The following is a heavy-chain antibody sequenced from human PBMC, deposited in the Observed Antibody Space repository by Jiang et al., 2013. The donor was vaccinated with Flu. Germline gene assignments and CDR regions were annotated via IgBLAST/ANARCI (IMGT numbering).Heavy chain of an antibody. Sequence: GPGLVKPSQTLSLTCTVSGDSISSYYWSWIRQPPGKGLEWLAYIYYTGGTNSHPSLKSRITMSLDTSKNQFSLKLSSVTAADTAVYYCARSVDGLNWFDPWGQGTLVTVSS. CDR1: GDSISSYY. D-gene: IGHD3-9*01. CDR3: ARSVDGLNWFDP. J-gene: IGHJ5*02. CDR2: IYYTGGT. V-gene: IGHV4-59*13.